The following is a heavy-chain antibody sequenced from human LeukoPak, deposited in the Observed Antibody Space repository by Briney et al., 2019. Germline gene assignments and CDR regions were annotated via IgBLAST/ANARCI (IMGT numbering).Heavy chain of an antibody. J-gene: IGHJ4*02. V-gene: IGHV3-33*08. D-gene: IGHD1-26*01. Sequence: GGSLRLSCAASGFTFSSYGMHWVRQAPGKGLEWVAVIWYGGSNKYYADSVKGRFTISRDNSKNTLYLQMNSLRAEDTAVYYCARASGSYQVFDYWGQGTLVTVSS. CDR3: ARASGSYQVFDY. CDR2: IWYGGSNK. CDR1: GFTFSSYG.